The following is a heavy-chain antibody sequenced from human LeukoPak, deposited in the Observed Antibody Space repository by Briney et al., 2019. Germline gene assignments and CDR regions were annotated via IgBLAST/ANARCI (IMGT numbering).Heavy chain of an antibody. V-gene: IGHV3-53*01. Sequence: GGSLRLSCAASGFAVSSNYMSWVRQAPGKGLEWVSSIYTDSDANYADSVKGRFTISRDNSKKMLYLEMNSLGAEDTAVYYCVSLSMVRRFSLDYWGQGTLVAVSS. CDR1: GFAVSSNY. J-gene: IGHJ4*02. D-gene: IGHD3-10*01. CDR3: VSLSMVRRFSLDY. CDR2: IYTDSDA.